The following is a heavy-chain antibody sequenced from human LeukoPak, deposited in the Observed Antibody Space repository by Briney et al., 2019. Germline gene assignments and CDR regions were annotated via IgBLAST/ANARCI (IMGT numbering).Heavy chain of an antibody. V-gene: IGHV4-30-2*05. J-gene: IGHJ6*02. D-gene: IGHD3-16*02. Sequence: PSQTLSLTCTVSGGSISSGGYYWSWIRQPPGKGLEWIGYIYHSGSTYYNPSLKSRVTISVDTSKNQFSLKLSSVTAADTAVYYCARAPPYYDYTWGSSRYYTMDVWGQGTTVTVSS. CDR2: IYHSGST. CDR3: ARAPPYYDYTWGSSRYYTMDV. CDR1: GGSISSGGYY.